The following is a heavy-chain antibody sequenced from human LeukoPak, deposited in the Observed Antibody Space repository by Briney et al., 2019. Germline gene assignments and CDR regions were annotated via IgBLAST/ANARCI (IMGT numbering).Heavy chain of an antibody. J-gene: IGHJ4*02. Sequence: SVKVSCKASGGTFISYAISWVRQAPGQGLEWMGGIIPIFGTANYAQKFQGRVTITADESTSTAYMELSSLRSEDTAVYYCARDERFLEWLSFNYWGQGTLVTVSS. V-gene: IGHV1-69*01. CDR1: GGTFISYA. D-gene: IGHD3-3*01. CDR3: ARDERFLEWLSFNY. CDR2: IIPIFGTA.